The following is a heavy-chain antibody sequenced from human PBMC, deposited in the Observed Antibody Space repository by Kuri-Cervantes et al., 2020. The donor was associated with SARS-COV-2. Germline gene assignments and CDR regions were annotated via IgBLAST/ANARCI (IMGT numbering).Heavy chain of an antibody. CDR1: GFTLNDYG. V-gene: IGHV3-43D*03. J-gene: IGHJ4*02. CDR2: ITWDGGST. Sequence: LSLTCATSGFTLNDYGMYWVRQAPGKGLEWVSSITWDGGSTFYADSVKGRFTISRDSSKKPLYLQMNSLRVEDTALYYCAKVFGVGSNINYFDYWGQGTVVTVSS. CDR3: AKVFGVGSNINYFDY. D-gene: IGHD3-10*02.